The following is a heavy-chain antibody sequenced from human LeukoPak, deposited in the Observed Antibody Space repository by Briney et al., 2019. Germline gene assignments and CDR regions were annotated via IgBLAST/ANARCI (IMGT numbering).Heavy chain of an antibody. D-gene: IGHD6-13*01. CDR2: VNSDGSST. CDR3: AREYSSSWPFDY. J-gene: IGHJ4*02. CDR1: GFTLRSYW. V-gene: IGHV3-74*01. Sequence: GGSPRLSCAASGFTLRSYWMHWVRQAPGKGLVWVSRVNSDGSSTSYADSVKGRFTISRDNAKNTLYLQMNSLRAEDTAVYYCAREYSSSWPFDYWGQGTLVTVSS.